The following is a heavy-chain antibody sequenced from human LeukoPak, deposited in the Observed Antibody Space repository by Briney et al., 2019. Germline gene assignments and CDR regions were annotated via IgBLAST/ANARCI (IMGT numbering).Heavy chain of an antibody. V-gene: IGHV2-5*02. CDR2: IYWDEDK. J-gene: IGHJ4*02. CDR3: VHRPYDDSDYAFDY. D-gene: IGHD3-10*01. CDR1: GLSLSSTGVG. Sequence: ESGPTLVKPTQTLTLTCSFSGLSLSSTGVGVGWIRQPPGKALEWLAIIYWDEDKRYSPSLKSRLTITKDTSKNQVVLTMTNMDPVDTATYYCVHRPYDDSDYAFDYWGQGTLVTVSS.